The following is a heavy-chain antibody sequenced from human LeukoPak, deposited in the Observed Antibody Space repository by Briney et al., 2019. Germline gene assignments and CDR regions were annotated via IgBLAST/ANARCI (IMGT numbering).Heavy chain of an antibody. CDR3: AKDSRYSSSWYVHPFDY. CDR1: GFTFSSYG. CDR2: IRYDGSNK. J-gene: IGHJ4*02. V-gene: IGHV3-30*02. D-gene: IGHD6-13*01. Sequence: SGGSLRLSCAASGFTFSSYGMHWVRQAPGKGLEWVAFIRYDGSNKYYADSVKGRFTISRDNSKNTLYLQMNSLRAEDTAVYYCAKDSRYSSSWYVHPFDYWGQGTLVTVSS.